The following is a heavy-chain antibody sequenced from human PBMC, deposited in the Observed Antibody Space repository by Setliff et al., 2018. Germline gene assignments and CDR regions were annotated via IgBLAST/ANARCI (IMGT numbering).Heavy chain of an antibody. CDR3: TTAPLAAASTC. D-gene: IGHD6-13*01. V-gene: IGHV3-15*01. Sequence: LRLSCAASGFTFSTYVMTWVRQAPGKGLEWVGRIKSKTDGGTTDYAAPVKGRFTISRDDSKNTLYLQMNSLKTEDTAVYYCTTAPLAAASTCWGQGTLVTVSS. CDR2: IKSKTDGGTT. J-gene: IGHJ4*02. CDR1: GFTFSTYV.